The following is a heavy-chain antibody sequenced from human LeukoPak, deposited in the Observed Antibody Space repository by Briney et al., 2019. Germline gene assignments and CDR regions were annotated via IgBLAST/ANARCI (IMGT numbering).Heavy chain of an antibody. CDR1: GFTFSSYA. D-gene: IGHD2-8*02. J-gene: IGHJ4*02. Sequence: PGRSLRLSCAASGFTFSSYAMHWVRQAPGKGLEWVAVISYDGSNKYCADSVKGRFTISRDYSKNTLYLQMNSLRAEDTAVYYCAREEGLVLDYWGQGTLVTVSS. CDR2: ISYDGSNK. CDR3: AREEGLVLDY. V-gene: IGHV3-30-3*01.